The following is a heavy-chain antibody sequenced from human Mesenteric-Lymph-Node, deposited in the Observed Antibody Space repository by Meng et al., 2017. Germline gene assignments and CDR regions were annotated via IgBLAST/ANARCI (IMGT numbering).Heavy chain of an antibody. Sequence: QVYWVPVGAEGKQPGAHGKESCKGSGYTFASFGVNWVRQAPGQGLEWMGWISAYNANTNYAQNLQGRVTMTTDTSTSTAYMDLRSLRFDDTAVYYCARGPDYYDSSGYFDYWGQGTLVTVSS. V-gene: IGHV1-18*01. J-gene: IGHJ4*02. D-gene: IGHD3-22*01. CDR2: ISAYNANT. CDR3: ARGPDYYDSSGYFDY. CDR1: GYTFASFG.